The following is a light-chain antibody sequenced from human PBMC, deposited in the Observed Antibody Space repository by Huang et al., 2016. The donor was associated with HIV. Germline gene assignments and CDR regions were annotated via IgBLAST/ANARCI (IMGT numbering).Light chain of an antibody. Sequence: DVVMTQSPLSLPVPPGEPASISCRSSQSLRHRNGLNYLDWYLQKPGQSPQLLIHLGSSRASGVPDRFIGGGTGTDFSLNISRVEAEDAGIYYCMEALQTPYTFGQGTKLEIK. CDR1: QSLRHRNGLNY. CDR3: MEALQTPYT. CDR2: LGS. J-gene: IGKJ2*01. V-gene: IGKV2-28*01.